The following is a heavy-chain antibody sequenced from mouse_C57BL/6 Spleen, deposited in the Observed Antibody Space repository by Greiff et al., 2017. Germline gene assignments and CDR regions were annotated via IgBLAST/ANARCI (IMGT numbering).Heavy chain of an antibody. CDR1: GYTFTSYW. J-gene: IGHJ3*01. V-gene: IGHV1-55*01. D-gene: IGHD3-2*02. CDR2: IYPGSGST. Sequence: QVQLQQSGAELVKPGASVKMSCKASGYTFTSYWITWVKQRPGQGLEWIGDIYPGSGSTNYNEKFKSKATLTVDTSSSTAYMQLSSLTSGDSAVYYCARRCSSGYVGWFAYWGQGTLVTVSA. CDR3: ARRCSSGYVGWFAY.